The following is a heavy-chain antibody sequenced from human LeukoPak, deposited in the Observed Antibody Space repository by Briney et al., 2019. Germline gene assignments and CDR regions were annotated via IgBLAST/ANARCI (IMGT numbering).Heavy chain of an antibody. CDR1: GFTVSSNY. CDR2: ISGSGGST. D-gene: IGHD6-13*01. CDR3: AKDKSSSWFDY. V-gene: IGHV3-23*01. Sequence: GGSLRLSCAASGFTVSSNYMSWVRQAPGKGLEWVSAISGSGGSTYYADSVKGRFTISRDNSKNTLYLQMNSLRAEDTAVYYCAKDKSSSWFDYWGQGTLVTVSS. J-gene: IGHJ4*02.